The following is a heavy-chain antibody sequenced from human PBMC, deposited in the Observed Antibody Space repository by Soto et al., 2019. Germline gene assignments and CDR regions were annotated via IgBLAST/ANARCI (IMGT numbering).Heavy chain of an antibody. D-gene: IGHD1-1*01. Sequence: QGQLVQSGPEVKKPGASVKVSCKASGYTFTRYGISWVRQAPGQGLEWMVCISGYNGDTNYAQKVQVRVTMTIDTSTSTAYMEWRSLTSDDTAIYYCAKNGQLHYYYYGMDVWGQGTTVTVSS. J-gene: IGHJ6*02. CDR2: ISGYNGDT. V-gene: IGHV1-18*01. CDR3: AKNGQLHYYYYGMDV. CDR1: GYTFTRYG.